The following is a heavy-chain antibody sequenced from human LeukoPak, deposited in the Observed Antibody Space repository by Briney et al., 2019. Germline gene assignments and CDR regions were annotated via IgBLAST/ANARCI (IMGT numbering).Heavy chain of an antibody. V-gene: IGHV3-15*01. CDR2: IKSEGEGATT. J-gene: IGHJ6*04. D-gene: IGHD3-3*02. CDR1: GFTICTAW. CDR3: IAHFPYFYGFDV. Sequence: GGSLRLSCVSSGFTICTAWMSWVRQAPGKGLGWLGHIKSEGEGATTDYAAPAKGRFAISRDDSKNMIYLQMSSLKIDDTAIYYCIAHFPYFYGFDVWGKGTTVTVSS.